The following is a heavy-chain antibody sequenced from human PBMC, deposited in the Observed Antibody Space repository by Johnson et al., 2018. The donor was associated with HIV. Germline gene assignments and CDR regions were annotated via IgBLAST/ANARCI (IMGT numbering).Heavy chain of an antibody. CDR3: AREGYSYDSSGYYSPFDI. CDR2: ISSDGSNK. D-gene: IGHD3-22*01. J-gene: IGHJ3*02. V-gene: IGHV3-30*04. CDR1: VFTFCSYA. Sequence: QVPLVESGGGVVQPGGYLRLSFSASVFTFCSYAMHWVRQAPGKGLEWVAVISSDGSNKYYADSVKGRFTISRDNSKITLYLQMNSLRAEDTAVYYCAREGYSYDSSGYYSPFDIWGQGTMVTVSS.